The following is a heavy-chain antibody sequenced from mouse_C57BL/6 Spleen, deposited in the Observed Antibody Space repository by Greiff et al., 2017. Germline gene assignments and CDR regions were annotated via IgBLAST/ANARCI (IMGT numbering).Heavy chain of an antibody. CDR3: ARNDYSNYPYAMDY. Sequence: QVQLQQSGAELVKPGASVKISCKASGYAFSSYWMNWVKQRPGKGLEWIGQIYPGDGDTNYNGKFKGKATLTADKTSSTAYMQLSSLTSEDSAVYFCARNDYSNYPYAMDYWGQGTSVTVSS. CDR2: IYPGDGDT. D-gene: IGHD2-5*01. CDR1: GYAFSSYW. V-gene: IGHV1-80*01. J-gene: IGHJ4*01.